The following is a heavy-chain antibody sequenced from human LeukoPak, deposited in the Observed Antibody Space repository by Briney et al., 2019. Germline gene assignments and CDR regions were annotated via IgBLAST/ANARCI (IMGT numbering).Heavy chain of an antibody. V-gene: IGHV3-48*01. CDR3: TRGGAARPDY. CDR1: GFTFSSYG. Sequence: GGSLRLSCAASGFTFSSYGMAWVRQAPGKGLEWVSYISSNTRTISYANSVKGRFTISRDNAQNSLFLQMNSLRAEDTAVYYCTRGGAARPDYWGQGTLVTVSS. CDR2: ISSNTRTI. J-gene: IGHJ4*02. D-gene: IGHD6-6*01.